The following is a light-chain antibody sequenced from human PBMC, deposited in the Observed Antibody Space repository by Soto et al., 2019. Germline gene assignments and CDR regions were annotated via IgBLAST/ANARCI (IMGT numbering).Light chain of an antibody. Sequence: QAVVAQEPSLTVSPGWTVTLTCGPGTGAVTNGHYPYWFQQKPGEAPRTLIYDTTNRHSWKPARFSGSLLGGKAALTLSGGQPEDESEYYCLLSYSGYYFFGRGKKLTV. CDR3: LLSYSGYYF. J-gene: IGLJ6*01. CDR1: TGAVTNGHY. CDR2: DTT. V-gene: IGLV7-46*01.